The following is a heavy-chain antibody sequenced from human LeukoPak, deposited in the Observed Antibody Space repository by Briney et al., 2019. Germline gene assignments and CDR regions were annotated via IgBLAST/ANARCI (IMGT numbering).Heavy chain of an antibody. CDR1: GFILSSYG. CDR2: TSSSGSTI. J-gene: IGHJ4*02. CDR3: ASGLGALDY. D-gene: IGHD3/OR15-3a*01. V-gene: IGHV3-48*01. Sequence: GGSLRLSCAASGFILSSYGMNWVRQAPGKGLEWVSYTSSSGSTIYYADSVKGRFTISRDNAKNSLYLQMNSLRAEDTAVYYCASGLGALDYWGQGTLVTLSS.